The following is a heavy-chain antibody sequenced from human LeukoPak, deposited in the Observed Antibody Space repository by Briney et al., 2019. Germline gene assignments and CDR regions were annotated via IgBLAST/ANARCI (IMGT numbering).Heavy chain of an antibody. CDR3: ARGLRIDIVVVPAAIYGMDV. CDR2: IYYSGST. D-gene: IGHD2-2*01. CDR1: GGSISSGGYC. J-gene: IGHJ6*04. Sequence: SETLSLTCTVSGGSISSGGYCWSWIRQHPGKGLEWIGYIYYSGSTYYNPSLKSRVTISVDTSKNQFSLKLSSVTAADTAVYYCARGLRIDIVVVPAAIYGMDVWGKGTTVTVSS. V-gene: IGHV4-31*03.